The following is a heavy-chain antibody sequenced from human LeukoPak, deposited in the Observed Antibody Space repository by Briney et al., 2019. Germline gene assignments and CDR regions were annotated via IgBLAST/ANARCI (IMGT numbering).Heavy chain of an antibody. V-gene: IGHV1-46*01. J-gene: IGHJ4*02. CDR1: GYTFTSYY. CDR2: FNPSGGGT. Sequence: AAVKVSCKASGYTFTSYYMHWVRQAPGQGLEWMGMFNPSGGGTTYAQKFQGRVTMTRDTSTSTVYMELSSLRSEDTAVYYCARGRFVLDYYRFDYWGQGPLVTVSS. D-gene: IGHD3-22*01. CDR3: ARGRFVLDYYRFDY.